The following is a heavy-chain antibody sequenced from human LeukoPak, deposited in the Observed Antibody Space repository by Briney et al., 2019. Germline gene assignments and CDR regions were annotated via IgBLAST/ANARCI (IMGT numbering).Heavy chain of an antibody. CDR3: ARRAVDGSIDY. CDR2: ISSSGSTI. J-gene: IGHJ4*02. CDR1: GFTFSSYE. D-gene: IGHD6-19*01. Sequence: GGSLRLSCAASGFTFSSYEMNWVRQAPGKGLEWVSYISSSGSTIYYADSVKGRFTISRDNAKNSLYLQMNSLRAEDTAVYYCARRAVDGSIDYWGQGTLVTVSS. V-gene: IGHV3-48*03.